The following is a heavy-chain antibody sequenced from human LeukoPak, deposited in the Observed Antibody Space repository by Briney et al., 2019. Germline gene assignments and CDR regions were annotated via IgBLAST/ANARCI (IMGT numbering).Heavy chain of an antibody. CDR1: GYTFTSYD. J-gene: IGHJ4*02. CDR3: ARVLLWFGESLDY. Sequence: ASVKVSCKASGYTFTSYDINWVRRATGQGLEWMGWMNPNSGNTGYAQKFQGRVTMTRNTSISTAYMELSSLRSEDTAVYYCARVLLWFGESLDYWGQGTLVTVSS. D-gene: IGHD3-10*01. V-gene: IGHV1-8*01. CDR2: MNPNSGNT.